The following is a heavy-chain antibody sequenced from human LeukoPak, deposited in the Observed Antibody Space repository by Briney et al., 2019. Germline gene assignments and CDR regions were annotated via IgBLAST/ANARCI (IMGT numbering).Heavy chain of an antibody. V-gene: IGHV3-23*01. J-gene: IGHJ3*02. CDR3: VRRDIYTTSSWGAFDI. CDR1: GFTFSRYV. CDR2: ISSTGGEI. Sequence: PGGSLRLSCAASGFTFSRYVMSWVRQVPGRRPDWVSTISSTGGEIFYADSVKGRFTISRDNSNNMVYLQMDSLRTDDTALYYYVRRDIYTTSSWGAFDIWGQGTLVTVSS. D-gene: IGHD6-6*01.